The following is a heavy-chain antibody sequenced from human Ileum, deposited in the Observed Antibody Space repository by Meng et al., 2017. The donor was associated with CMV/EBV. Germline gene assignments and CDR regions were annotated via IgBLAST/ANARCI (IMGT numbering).Heavy chain of an antibody. CDR1: GYTFTSYY. CDR3: ARDRGTIFGVVISNRRYYYYYDMDV. V-gene: IGHV1-46*01. J-gene: IGHJ6*02. CDR2: INPSGGST. Sequence: SVKVSCKASGYTFTSYYMNWVRQAPGQGLEWMGVINPSGGSTTYAQKFQGRVTMTRDTSTDTVYMELSSLRSEDTAVYYCARDRGTIFGVVISNRRYYYYYDMDVWGQGTTVTVSS. D-gene: IGHD3-3*01.